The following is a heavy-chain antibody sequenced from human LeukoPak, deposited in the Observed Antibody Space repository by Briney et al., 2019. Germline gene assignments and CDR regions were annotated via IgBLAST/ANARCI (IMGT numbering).Heavy chain of an antibody. D-gene: IGHD3-16*02. Sequence: KPSETLSLTCAMSGDSISGSYWSWIRQPAGKGLEWIGRVYSTGRTNYNPSLKSRVSMSVDMSKNQFSLELTSVTAADTAVYYCAREKGTIIVASGPTWFAPWGQGTLVIVSS. V-gene: IGHV4-4*07. J-gene: IGHJ5*02. CDR2: VYSTGRT. CDR3: AREKGTIIVASGPTWFAP. CDR1: GDSISGSY.